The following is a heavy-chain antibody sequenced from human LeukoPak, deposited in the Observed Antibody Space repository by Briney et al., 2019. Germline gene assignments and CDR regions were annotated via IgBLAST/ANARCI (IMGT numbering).Heavy chain of an antibody. CDR2: ISGSGDNT. V-gene: IGHV3-23*01. D-gene: IGHD4-23*01. Sequence: GGSLRLSCAASGFTFKSYGMSWVRQAPGKGLEWVSVISGSGDNTNYADPVKGRFTISRDNSKNTLYVQMNSLRAEDAAVYYCAKNMGYGGNSAFDIWGQGTMVTVSS. CDR1: GFTFKSYG. CDR3: AKNMGYGGNSAFDI. J-gene: IGHJ3*02.